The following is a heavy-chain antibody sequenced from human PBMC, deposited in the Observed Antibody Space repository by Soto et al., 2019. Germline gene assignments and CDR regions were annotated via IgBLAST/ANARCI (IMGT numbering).Heavy chain of an antibody. CDR1: GFTFTSSA. J-gene: IGHJ6*03. CDR3: ARVPVGATVTTSWYYYYYMDV. D-gene: IGHD4-17*01. V-gene: IGHV1-58*02. Sequence: SVKVSCKASGFTFTSSAMQWVRQARGQRLEWIGWIVVGSGNTNYAQKFQERVTITRDMSTSTAYMELSSLRSEDTAVYYCARVPVGATVTTSWYYYYYMDVWGKGTTVTVSS. CDR2: IVVGSGNT.